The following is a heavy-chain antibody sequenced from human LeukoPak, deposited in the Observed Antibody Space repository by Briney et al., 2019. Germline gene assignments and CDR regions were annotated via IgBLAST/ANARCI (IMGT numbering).Heavy chain of an antibody. CDR3: ARGHDYDQGWEAFDI. CDR1: GFTFSSYW. J-gene: IGHJ3*02. Sequence: GGSLRLSCAASGFTFSSYWMSWVRQAPGKGLEWVANIKQDGSEKYYVDSVKGRFTISRDNAKNSLYLQMNSLRAEDTAVYYCARGHDYDQGWEAFDIWGQGTMVTVSS. D-gene: IGHD3-22*01. CDR2: IKQDGSEK. V-gene: IGHV3-7*04.